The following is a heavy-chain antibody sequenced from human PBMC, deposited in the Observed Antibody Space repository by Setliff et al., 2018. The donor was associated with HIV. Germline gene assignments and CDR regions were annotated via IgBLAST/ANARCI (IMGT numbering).Heavy chain of an antibody. J-gene: IGHJ4*02. CDR3: VAEMADGIYYFDY. CDR2: ISTYNGNT. V-gene: IGHV1-18*01. CDR1: GYTFTTYG. Sequence: ASVKVSCKASGYTFTTYGITWVRQAPGQGLEWMGWISTYNGNTNYAQKFQGRVTMTIVTSTSTAYMELRSLRSDDTAVYYCVAEMADGIYYFDYWGQGTLVTVSS. D-gene: IGHD2-21*01.